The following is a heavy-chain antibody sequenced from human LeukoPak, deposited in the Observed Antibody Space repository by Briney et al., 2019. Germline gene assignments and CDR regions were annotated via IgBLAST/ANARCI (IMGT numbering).Heavy chain of an antibody. CDR3: ARQVWFGELFYYYYYMDV. Sequence: SETLSLTCTVSGYSISSGYYWGWIRQPPGKGLEWIGRISGSGTITYNPALQSRVTISVDTSKNQFSLKLSSVTAADTAVYYCARQVWFGELFYYYYYMDVWGKGTTVTISS. D-gene: IGHD3-10*01. J-gene: IGHJ6*03. CDR1: GYSISSGYY. V-gene: IGHV4-38-2*02. CDR2: ISGSGTI.